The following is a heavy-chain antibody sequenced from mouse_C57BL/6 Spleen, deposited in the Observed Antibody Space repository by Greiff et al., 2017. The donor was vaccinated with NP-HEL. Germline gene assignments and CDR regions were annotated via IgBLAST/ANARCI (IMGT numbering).Heavy chain of an antibody. D-gene: IGHD1-1*01. V-gene: IGHV1-76*01. CDR3: ARDGSSPYCDD. J-gene: IGHJ2*01. CDR2: IYPGSGNP. CDR1: GYTFTDYY. Sequence: VQLQQSGAELVRPGASVKLSCKASGYTFTDYYINWVKQRPGQGLEWIARIYPGSGNPYYNEKFKGKATLTAEKSSSTAYMQLSSLTAEDAAVYSCARDGSSPYCDDWGQGTTLTVSS.